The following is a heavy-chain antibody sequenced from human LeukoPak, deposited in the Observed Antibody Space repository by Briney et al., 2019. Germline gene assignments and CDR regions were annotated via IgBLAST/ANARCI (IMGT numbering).Heavy chain of an antibody. Sequence: SQTLSLTCTVSGGSISSGSYYWSWIRQPAGKGLEWIGRIYTSGSTNYNPSLKSRVTISVDTSKNQFSLKLSSVTAADTAVYYCARGPHFTDYWGQGTLVTVSS. CDR2: IYTSGST. J-gene: IGHJ4*02. CDR1: GGSISSGSYY. CDR3: ARGPHFTDY. D-gene: IGHD3-3*02. V-gene: IGHV4-61*02.